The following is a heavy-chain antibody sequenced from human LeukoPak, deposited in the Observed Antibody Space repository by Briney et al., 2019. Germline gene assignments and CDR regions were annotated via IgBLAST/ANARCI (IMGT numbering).Heavy chain of an antibody. J-gene: IGHJ3*02. CDR3: AREANGAGAAVNFDDAFDI. CDR1: GFTFSSYA. CDR2: ISYDGSNK. Sequence: TGRSLRLSCAASGFTFSSYAMHWVRQAPGKGLEWVAVISYDGSNKYYADSVKGRFTISRDNAKNSLYLQMSSLRAEDTAVYYCAREANGAGAAVNFDDAFDIWGQGSKVTVSS. V-gene: IGHV3-30-3*01. D-gene: IGHD6-13*01.